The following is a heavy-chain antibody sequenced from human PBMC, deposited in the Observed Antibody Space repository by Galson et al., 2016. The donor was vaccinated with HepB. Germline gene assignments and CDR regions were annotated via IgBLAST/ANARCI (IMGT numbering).Heavy chain of an antibody. Sequence: PALVKPTQTLTLTCTFSGSSLSTSGVGVGWIRQPPGKALEWLANIYWNDDKHYSPSLRRRLTITKDTSKDQVVLTMTNMDPVDTATYFCARRRTDGYRRYFDYWGQGTLVTVSS. D-gene: IGHD5-24*01. CDR3: ARRRTDGYRRYFDY. J-gene: IGHJ4*02. CDR2: IYWNDDK. V-gene: IGHV2-5*01. CDR1: GSSLSTSGVG.